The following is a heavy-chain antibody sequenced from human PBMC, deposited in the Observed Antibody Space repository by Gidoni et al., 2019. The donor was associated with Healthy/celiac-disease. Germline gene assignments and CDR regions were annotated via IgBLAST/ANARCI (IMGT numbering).Heavy chain of an antibody. CDR3: ARLGNIVATI. J-gene: IGHJ4*02. V-gene: IGHV4-59*08. Sequence: QVQLQESGPGLVKPSETLSLTCTVSGGSISSYYWSWIRQPPGKGLEWIGYIYYSGSTNYNPSLKSRVTISVDTSKNQFSLKLSSVTAADTAVYYCARLGNIVATIWGQGTLVTVSS. CDR1: GGSISSYY. D-gene: IGHD5-12*01. CDR2: IYYSGST.